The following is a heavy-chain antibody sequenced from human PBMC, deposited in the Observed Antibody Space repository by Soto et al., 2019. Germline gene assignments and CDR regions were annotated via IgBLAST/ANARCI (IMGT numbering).Heavy chain of an antibody. D-gene: IGHD4-17*01. J-gene: IGHJ5*02. CDR2: ISSSSSYI. CDR1: GFTFSSYS. CDR3: ARALSYGDYLPTP. V-gene: IGHV3-21*01. Sequence: GGSLRLSCAASGFTFSSYSMNWVRQAPGKGLEWVSSISSSSSYIYYADSVKGRFTISRDNAKNSLYLQMNSLRAEDTAVYYCARALSYGDYLPTPWGQGTLVTVSS.